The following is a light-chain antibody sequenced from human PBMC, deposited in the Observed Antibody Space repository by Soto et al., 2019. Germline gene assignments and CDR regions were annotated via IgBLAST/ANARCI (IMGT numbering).Light chain of an antibody. CDR3: QQYNYWPPWT. V-gene: IGKV3-15*01. Sequence: EIVMTQSPATPSVSPGERATLPCRASQSVGSNLAWYQQKPGQAPRLLIYGASTRATGIPARFSGSGSGTEFTLTISSLQSEDFAVYYCQQYNYWPPWTFGQGTKV. J-gene: IGKJ1*01. CDR1: QSVGSN. CDR2: GAS.